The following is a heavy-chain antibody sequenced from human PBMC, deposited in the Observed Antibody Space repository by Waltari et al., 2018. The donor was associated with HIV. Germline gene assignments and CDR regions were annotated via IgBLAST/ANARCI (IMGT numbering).Heavy chain of an antibody. D-gene: IGHD3-16*01. V-gene: IGHV1-2*02. CDR3: ARDQVQVLRAMGD. J-gene: IGHJ4*02. CDR1: GYTFTGYY. Sequence: QVQLVQSGAEVKKPGASVKVSCKASGYTFTGYYMHWVRQAPGQGLGWMGWFNPNNVGTNDAQKFQGRVAMTRDTSISTAYMELGRLRSDDTAVYYCARDQVQVLRAMGDWGQGTLVTVSS. CDR2: FNPNNVGT.